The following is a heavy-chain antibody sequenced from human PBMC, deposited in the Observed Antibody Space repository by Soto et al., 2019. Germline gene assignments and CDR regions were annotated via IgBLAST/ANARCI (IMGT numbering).Heavy chain of an antibody. Sequence: GGSLRLSCAASGFTFDDYTMHWVRQAPGKGLEWVSLISWDGGSTYYADSVKGRFTISRDNSKNSLYLQMNSLRTEDSAFYYCAKDIKSRGDYYSYYNKDVGVKGTTFTVAS. CDR2: ISWDGGST. D-gene: IGHD3-10*01. CDR3: AKDIKSRGDYYSYYNKDV. V-gene: IGHV3-43*01. J-gene: IGHJ6*03. CDR1: GFTFDDYT.